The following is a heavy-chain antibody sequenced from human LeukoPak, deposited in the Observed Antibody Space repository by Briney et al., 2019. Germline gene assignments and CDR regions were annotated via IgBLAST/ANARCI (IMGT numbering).Heavy chain of an antibody. V-gene: IGHV4-34*01. J-gene: IGHJ5*02. CDR1: GGSFSGYY. CDR2: INHSGST. D-gene: IGHD2-2*02. CDR3: ASQGRGAIRQFDP. Sequence: SETLSLTCAVYGGSFSGYYWSWIRQPPGRGPEWIGEINHSGSTNYNPSLKSRVTISVDTSKNQFSLKLSSVTAADTAVYYCASQGRGAIRQFDPWGQGTLVTVFS.